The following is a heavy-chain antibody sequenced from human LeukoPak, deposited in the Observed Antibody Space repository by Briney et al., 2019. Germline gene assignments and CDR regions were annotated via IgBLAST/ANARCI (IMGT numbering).Heavy chain of an antibody. Sequence: SETLSLTCTVSGGSISTTNYYWGWIRQPPGRDLEWIGSIYSSGNTYYNPSLESRVTISVDASKNQLSLKLTSATAADTSVYYCARHSGLRSPFDPWGQGTLVTVSS. V-gene: IGHV4-39*01. CDR1: GGSISTTNYY. J-gene: IGHJ5*02. D-gene: IGHD3-3*01. CDR2: IYSSGNT. CDR3: ARHSGLRSPFDP.